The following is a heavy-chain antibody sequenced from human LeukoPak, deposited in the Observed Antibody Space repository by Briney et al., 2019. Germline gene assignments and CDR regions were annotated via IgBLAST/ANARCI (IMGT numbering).Heavy chain of an antibody. V-gene: IGHV4-38-2*02. CDR2: IYHCGST. CDR1: GYSISSCYY. CDR3: ACYCSSTSCRFDY. Sequence: PSETLSLTCTVSGYSISSCYYWCWLRHPPGKGLEWIGSIYHCGSTYYNPSHKSRAIITVDTYKNHFSLQLFAVAAAGTAGYYCACYCSSTSCRFDYWGQGNLVTVSS. J-gene: IGHJ4*02. D-gene: IGHD2-2*01.